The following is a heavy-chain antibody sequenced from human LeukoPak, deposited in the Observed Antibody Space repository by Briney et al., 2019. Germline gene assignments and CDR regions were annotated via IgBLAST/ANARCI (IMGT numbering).Heavy chain of an antibody. CDR2: IRYDGSNK. D-gene: IGHD2-2*01. Sequence: GGSLRLSCAASGFTFSSYGMHWVRQAPGKGLEWVAFIRYDGSNKYYADSVKGRFTISRDNSKNTLYLQMNSLRAEDTAVYYCAKDKGYYSSTSCRYYYYYMDVWGKGTTVTVSS. CDR3: AKDKGYYSSTSCRYYYYYMDV. V-gene: IGHV3-30*02. CDR1: GFTFSSYG. J-gene: IGHJ6*03.